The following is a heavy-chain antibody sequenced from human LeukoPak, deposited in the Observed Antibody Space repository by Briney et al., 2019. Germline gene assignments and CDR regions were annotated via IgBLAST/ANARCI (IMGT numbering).Heavy chain of an antibody. D-gene: IGHD3-16*01. CDR3: ARSGFAKAFDY. V-gene: IGHV4-31*03. J-gene: IGHJ4*02. CDR2: IHYSEST. Sequence: PSETLSLTCTVSGGPISSGDYYWSWIRQHPGKGLEWIGYIHYSESTYYNPSLKSRVTISVDTSKNQFSLKLSSVTAADTAVYYCARSGFAKAFDYWGQGTLVTVSS. CDR1: GGPISSGDYY.